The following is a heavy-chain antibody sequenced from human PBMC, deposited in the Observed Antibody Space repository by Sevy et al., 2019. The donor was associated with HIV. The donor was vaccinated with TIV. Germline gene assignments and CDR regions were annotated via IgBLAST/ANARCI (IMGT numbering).Heavy chain of an antibody. D-gene: IGHD3-22*01. V-gene: IGHV3-23*01. CDR1: RFTFTEFV. J-gene: IGHJ4*02. CDR3: AKDVVGGYYDSSGYSDH. CDR2: ISSGGGST. Sequence: GGSLRLSCAASRFTFTEFVMSWVRQSPGKGLEWVSTISSGGGSTYYADSVKGRFTISRDNSQNTLDLQMNSLRAEDTAVYYCAKDVVGGYYDSSGYSDHWGQGTLVTVSS.